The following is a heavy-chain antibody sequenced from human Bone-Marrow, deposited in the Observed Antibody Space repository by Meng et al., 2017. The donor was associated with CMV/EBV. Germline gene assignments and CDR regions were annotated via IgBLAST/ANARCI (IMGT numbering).Heavy chain of an antibody. CDR1: GGSISSYY. Sequence: SETLSLTCTVSGGSISSYYWSWIRQPPGKGLEWIGYIYYSGSTNYNPSLKSRVTMSVETSKDQISLKLNSVTAADTAVYFCARDPSRSGVYGYYYGMDVWGQGTTVTVSS. J-gene: IGHJ6*02. V-gene: IGHV4-59*01. D-gene: IGHD3-3*01. CDR3: ARDPSRSGVYGYYYGMDV. CDR2: IYYSGST.